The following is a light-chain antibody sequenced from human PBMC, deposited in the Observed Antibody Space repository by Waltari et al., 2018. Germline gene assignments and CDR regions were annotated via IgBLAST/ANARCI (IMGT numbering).Light chain of an antibody. V-gene: IGLV3-19*01. CDR3: ASRDPTANAVV. Sequence: SSELTQDPAVSVALGQTVRITCQGDSLRTYSPTWYQQRPGQAPILVLFSTDDRPSGIPDRFSGSSSRDTASLTITGTQAEDEADYYCASRDPTANAVVFGGGTKLTVL. CDR1: SLRTYS. J-gene: IGLJ2*01. CDR2: STD.